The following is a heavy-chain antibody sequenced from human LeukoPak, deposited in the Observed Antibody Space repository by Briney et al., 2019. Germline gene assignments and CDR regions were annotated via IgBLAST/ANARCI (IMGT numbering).Heavy chain of an antibody. CDR3: ARVGDSSSWYVYFDY. D-gene: IGHD6-13*01. CDR2: ISAYNGNT. CDR1: GYIFTSYG. Sequence: ASVKVSCKASGYIFTSYGISWVRQAPGQGLEWMGWISAYNGNTNYAQKLQGRVTMTTDTSTSTAYMEPRSLRSDDTAVYYCARVGDSSSWYVYFDYWGQGTLVTVSS. V-gene: IGHV1-18*01. J-gene: IGHJ4*02.